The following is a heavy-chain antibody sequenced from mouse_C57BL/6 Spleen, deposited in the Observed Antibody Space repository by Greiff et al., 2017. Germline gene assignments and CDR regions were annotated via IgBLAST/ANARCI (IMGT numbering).Heavy chain of an antibody. CDR2: ISYDGSN. J-gene: IGHJ4*01. CDR1: GYSITSGYY. CDR3: ARGSGYTGAMDY. V-gene: IGHV3-6*01. D-gene: IGHD2-2*01. Sequence: DVKLQESGPGLVKPSQSLSLTCSVTGYSITSGYYWNWIRQFPGNKLEWMGYISYDGSNNYNPSLKNRISITRDTSKNQFFLKLNSVTTEDTATYYCARGSGYTGAMDYWGQGTSVTVSS.